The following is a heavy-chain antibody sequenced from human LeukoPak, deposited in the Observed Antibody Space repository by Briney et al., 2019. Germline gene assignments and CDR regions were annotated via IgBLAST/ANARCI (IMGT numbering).Heavy chain of an antibody. CDR1: GGSFSGYY. CDR3: ARFPFGERISFDP. J-gene: IGHJ5*02. CDR2: INHSGST. V-gene: IGHV4-34*01. D-gene: IGHD3-10*01. Sequence: PSETLSLTCAVYGGSFSGYYWSWIRQPPGKGLEWIGEINHSGSTNYNPSLKSRVTISVDTSKNQFSLKLSSVTAADTAVYYCARFPFGERISFDPWGQGTLVTVSS.